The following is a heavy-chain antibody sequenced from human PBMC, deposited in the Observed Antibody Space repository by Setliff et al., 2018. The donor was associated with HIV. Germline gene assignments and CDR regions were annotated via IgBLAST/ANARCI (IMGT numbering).Heavy chain of an antibody. J-gene: IGHJ4*02. D-gene: IGHD3-10*01. CDR3: ARDPWVRGVIMAPDY. V-gene: IGHV4-39*07. Sequence: SETLSLTCTVSSGSISSSSYYWGWIRQPPGKGLEWIGTIYYSGSTYYNTSLKSRVTISVDTSKNQFSLKLSSVTAADTAVYYCARDPWVRGVIMAPDYWGQGTLVTVSS. CDR1: SGSISSSSYY. CDR2: IYYSGST.